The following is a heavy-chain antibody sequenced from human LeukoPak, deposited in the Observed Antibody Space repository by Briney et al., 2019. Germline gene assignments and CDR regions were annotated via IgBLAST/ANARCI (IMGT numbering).Heavy chain of an antibody. D-gene: IGHD1-20*01. Sequence: GGTLRLFCVVSGFPFNSYAMTWVRQAPGRGLEGGSTITASGDWTYYADSVKGWITISRDNSKNTLYLQMNSLRAEDTAVYFCAKGLTGAYYFDHWGQGTLVTVSS. J-gene: IGHJ4*02. CDR3: AKGLTGAYYFDH. CDR2: ITASGDWT. CDR1: GFPFNSYA. V-gene: IGHV3-23*01.